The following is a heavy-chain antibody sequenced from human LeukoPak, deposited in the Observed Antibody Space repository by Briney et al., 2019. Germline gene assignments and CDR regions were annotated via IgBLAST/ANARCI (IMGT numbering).Heavy chain of an antibody. V-gene: IGHV4-39*01. D-gene: IGHD2-2*01. Sequence: SETLSLTCTVSGGSISSSSYYWGWIRQPPGKGLEWIGSIHYSGSTYYNPSLKSRVTISVDTSKNQFSLKLSSVTAADTAVYYCARQTSSTSCFDYWGQGTLVTVSS. CDR3: ARQTSSTSCFDY. J-gene: IGHJ4*02. CDR1: GGSISSSSYY. CDR2: IHYSGST.